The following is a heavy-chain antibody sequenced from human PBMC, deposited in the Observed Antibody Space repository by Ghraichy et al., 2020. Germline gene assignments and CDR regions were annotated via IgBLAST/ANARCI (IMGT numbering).Heavy chain of an antibody. V-gene: IGHV3-74*01. D-gene: IGHD3-16*01. CDR3: ARVRLGRYGMDV. CDR2: INSDGSST. CDR1: GFTFSSYW. J-gene: IGHJ6*02. Sequence: GGSLRLSCAASGFTFSSYWMHWVRQAPGKGLVWVSRINSDGSSTSYADSVKGRFTISRDNAKNTLYLQMNSLRAEDTAVYYCARVRLGRYGMDVWGQGTTVTVSS.